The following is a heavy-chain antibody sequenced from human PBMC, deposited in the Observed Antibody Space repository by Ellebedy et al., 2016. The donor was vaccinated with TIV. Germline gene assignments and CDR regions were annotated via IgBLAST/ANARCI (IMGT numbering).Heavy chain of an antibody. J-gene: IGHJ6*02. CDR2: IYYTGTT. CDR3: ARYRSGIVVVPAHYGMDV. Sequence: SETLSLXXTVSGGSVSSSNYYWAWIRQRPGKGPEWIANIYYTGTTFYNPSLKSRVTISVDTSKNQFSLNLSSVTAADTAVYYCARYRSGIVVVPAHYGMDVWGQGTTVTVSS. CDR1: GGSVSSSNYY. D-gene: IGHD2-2*01. V-gene: IGHV4-39*01.